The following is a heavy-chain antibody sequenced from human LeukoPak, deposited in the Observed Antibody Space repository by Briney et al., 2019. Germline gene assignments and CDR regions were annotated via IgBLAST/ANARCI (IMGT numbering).Heavy chain of an antibody. CDR1: GFTFSSYA. CDR2: ISGSGGST. J-gene: IGHJ4*02. V-gene: IGHV3-23*01. Sequence: GGSLRLSCAASGFTFSSYAMSWVRQAPGKGLEWVSAISGSGGSTYYADSVKGRFTISRDNSKNTLHLQMNSLRAEDTAVYYCAKDSGGDYGEFDYWGQGTLVTVSS. D-gene: IGHD4-17*01. CDR3: AKDSGGDYGEFDY.